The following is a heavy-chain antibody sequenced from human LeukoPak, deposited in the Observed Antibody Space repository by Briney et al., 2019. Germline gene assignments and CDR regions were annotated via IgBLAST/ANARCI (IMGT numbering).Heavy chain of an antibody. V-gene: IGHV4-34*01. Sequence: SETLSLTCAVYGGSFSDYYWSWIRQPPGKGLEWIGEINHSGGTNYNPSLKSRVTISVDTSKNQFSLKLSSVTAADTAGYYCARRSRRTMVRGVRGFDPWGQGTLVTVSS. J-gene: IGHJ5*02. CDR3: ARRSRRTMVRGVRGFDP. CDR2: INHSGGT. CDR1: GGSFSDYY. D-gene: IGHD3-10*01.